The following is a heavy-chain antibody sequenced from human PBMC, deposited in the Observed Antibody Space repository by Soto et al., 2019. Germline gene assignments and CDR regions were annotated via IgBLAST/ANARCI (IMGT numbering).Heavy chain of an antibody. D-gene: IGHD5-12*01. J-gene: IGHJ4*02. V-gene: IGHV1-3*01. CDR1: GYTFTSYA. CDR2: INAGNGNT. CDR3: ASDSGYDYFDY. Sequence: QVQLVQSGAEVKKPGASVKVSCKASGYTFTSYAMHWVRQAPGQRLEWMGWINAGNGNTKYSQKFQGRVTITRNTSASTAYMGLSSLRSEDTAVYYWASDSGYDYFDYWGQGTLVTVSS.